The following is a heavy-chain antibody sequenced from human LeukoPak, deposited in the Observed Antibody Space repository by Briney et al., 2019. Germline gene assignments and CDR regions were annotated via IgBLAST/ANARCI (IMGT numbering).Heavy chain of an antibody. J-gene: IGHJ4*02. CDR1: GLTFSSYS. D-gene: IGHD6-19*01. CDR2: VSSSSSYI. Sequence: GGSLRLSCAASGLTFSSYSMNWARQAPGEGLEWVSSVSSSSSYIYYADSVKGRFTISRDNAKNSLYLQMNSLRAEDTAVYYCARASVGYSSGWYVGTFDYWGQGTLVTVSS. V-gene: IGHV3-21*01. CDR3: ARASVGYSSGWYVGTFDY.